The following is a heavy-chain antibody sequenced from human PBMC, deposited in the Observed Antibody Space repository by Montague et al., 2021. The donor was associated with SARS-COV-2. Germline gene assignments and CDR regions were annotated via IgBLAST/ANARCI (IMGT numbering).Heavy chain of an antibody. CDR1: GGSFSDYK. V-gene: IGHV4-34*01. Sequence: SETLSLTCAVYGGSFSDYKWTWIRQSPGKGLEWLGQISHSGSANYNSSLKSRVTISVDTAKNQFSLKLTSVTVADTAVYCCTRGAPCYWGQGTLVTVSS. J-gene: IGHJ4*02. CDR2: ISHSGSA. CDR3: TRGAPCY.